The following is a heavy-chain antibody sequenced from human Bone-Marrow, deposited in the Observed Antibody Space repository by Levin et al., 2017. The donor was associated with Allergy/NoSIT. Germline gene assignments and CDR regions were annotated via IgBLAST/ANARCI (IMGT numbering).Heavy chain of an antibody. CDR3: AQTSRRYDVPTVGDLYYYGRDV. J-gene: IGHJ6*02. Sequence: SGPTLVKPTQTLTLTCTFSGFSLTTGVAVAWIRQPPGKALEWLALIYWNDDKRYSPSLKPRLTITKDTSKNQVGLPLTNLEPVDTATYYCAQTSRRYDVPTVGDLYYYGRDVWGLGTTVIVS. D-gene: IGHD4-17*01. CDR1: GFSLTTGVA. V-gene: IGHV2-5*01. CDR2: IYWNDDK.